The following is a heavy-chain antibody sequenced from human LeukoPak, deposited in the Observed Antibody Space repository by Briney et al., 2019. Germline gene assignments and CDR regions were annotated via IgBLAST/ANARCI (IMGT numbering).Heavy chain of an antibody. CDR2: ISSSGSTI. J-gene: IGHJ6*02. CDR3: QTVGFGELLERYYYGMDV. CDR1: GFTFSDYY. D-gene: IGHD3-10*01. Sequence: PGGSLRLSCAASGFTFSDYYMSWIRQAPGKGLEWVSYISSSGSTIYYADSVKGRFTISRDNSKNTLYLQMNSLRAEDTAVYYCQTVGFGELLERYYYGMDVWGQGTTVTVSS. V-gene: IGHV3-11*01.